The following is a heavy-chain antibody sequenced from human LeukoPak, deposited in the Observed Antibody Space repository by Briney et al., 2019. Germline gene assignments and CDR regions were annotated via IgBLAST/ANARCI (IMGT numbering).Heavy chain of an antibody. V-gene: IGHV1-69*04. CDR1: GGTFSSYA. CDR3: AREACSSTSCYSYFDY. J-gene: IGHJ4*02. Sequence: SVKVSCKASGGTFSSYAISWVRQAPGQGLEWMGRIIPILGIANYAQKFQGRVTITADKSTSTAYMELSSLRSEDTAVYYCAREACSSTSCYSYFDYWGQGTLVTVSS. CDR2: IIPILGIA. D-gene: IGHD2-2*02.